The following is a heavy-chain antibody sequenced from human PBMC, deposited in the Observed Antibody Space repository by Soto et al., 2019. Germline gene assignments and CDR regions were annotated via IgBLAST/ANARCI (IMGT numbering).Heavy chain of an antibody. CDR1: GGSFSGYY. Sequence: QVQLQQWGAGLLKPSETLSLTCAVYGGSFSGYYWSWIRQPPGKRLEWIGEIMNSGSTNYNPSLNSRVTISVDRCKNQFSLKLSSVTAADTAVYYCARNLRFHKTKDNSSWYSFMDVWGQGTTVTVSS. CDR3: ARNLRFHKTKDNSSWYSFMDV. J-gene: IGHJ6*03. V-gene: IGHV4-34*12. D-gene: IGHD6-13*01. CDR2: IMNSGST.